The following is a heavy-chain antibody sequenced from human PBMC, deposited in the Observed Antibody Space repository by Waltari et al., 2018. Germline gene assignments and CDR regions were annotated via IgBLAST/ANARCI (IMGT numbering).Heavy chain of an antibody. CDR2: MNPRSGGT. CDR1: GYIFTAFF. V-gene: IGHV1-2*06. CDR3: AREADY. J-gene: IGHJ4*02. Sequence: QVQLVQSGAQVKNPGASVKVSCKASGYIFTAFFLHWIRQAPGQGFEWLGRMNPRSGGTDVAQKCQVRITMTRGTSINTADMEVGSRRRDDTAMSYCAREADYWGQGTLVTVSS.